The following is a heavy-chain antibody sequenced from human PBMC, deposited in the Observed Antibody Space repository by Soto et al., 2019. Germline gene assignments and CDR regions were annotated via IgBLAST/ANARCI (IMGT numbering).Heavy chain of an antibody. J-gene: IGHJ4*02. CDR1: GFTFDDTA. V-gene: IGHV3-9*01. D-gene: IGHD3-16*01. Sequence: EVQLVESGGGLVQPGRSLRLSCAASGFTFDDTAMHWVRQAPGKGLEWVSSIGRNSGALAYADSVKGRFTISRDDARSSLYLQMNSLRTEDTALHFCAKGQRMIIKAFFASWGPGTLVTVSS. CDR3: AKGQRMIIKAFFAS. CDR2: IGRNSGAL.